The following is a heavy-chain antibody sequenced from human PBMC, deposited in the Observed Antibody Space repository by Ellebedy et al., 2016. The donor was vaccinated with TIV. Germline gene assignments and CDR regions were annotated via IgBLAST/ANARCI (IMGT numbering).Heavy chain of an antibody. CDR3: ARAMTADPFDY. Sequence: GESLKISCAASGFSFSVYWMHWVRQAPGKGLVWVSRIDSDGGTTTYADSVKGRFTISRDNSKNILYLQMNSLRAEDTAVYYCARAMTADPFDYWGQGTLVTVSS. V-gene: IGHV3-74*01. J-gene: IGHJ4*02. CDR2: IDSDGGTT. D-gene: IGHD5-18*01. CDR1: GFSFSVYW.